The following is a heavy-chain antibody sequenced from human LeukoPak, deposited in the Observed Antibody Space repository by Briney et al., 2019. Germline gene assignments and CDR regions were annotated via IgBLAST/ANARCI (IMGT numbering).Heavy chain of an antibody. D-gene: IGHD4-23*01. Sequence: SVKVSCTASGGTFSSYAISWVRQAPGQGLEWMGGIIPIFGTANYAQKFQGRVAITADESTSTAYMVLSSLRSEDTAVYYCARGWLAETMVVTPYNYWGQGTLVTVSS. CDR3: ARGWLAETMVVTPYNY. CDR2: IIPIFGTA. V-gene: IGHV1-69*13. CDR1: GGTFSSYA. J-gene: IGHJ4*02.